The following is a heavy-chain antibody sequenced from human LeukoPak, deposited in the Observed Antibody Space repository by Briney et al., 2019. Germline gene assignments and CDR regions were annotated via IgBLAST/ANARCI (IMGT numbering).Heavy chain of an antibody. J-gene: IGHJ4*02. CDR2: LYPGDSDT. Sequence: GESLKISCKGSGYSFTSYWIGWVGQMPGKGLDWMGILYPGDSDTRYSPSFRDQVTISADKSISTAYLQWRSLKASDTAMYDCARFRVESMIVIRFFDYWGQGTLVTVSS. CDR1: GYSFTSYW. V-gene: IGHV5-51*01. CDR3: ARFRVESMIVIRFFDY. D-gene: IGHD3-22*01.